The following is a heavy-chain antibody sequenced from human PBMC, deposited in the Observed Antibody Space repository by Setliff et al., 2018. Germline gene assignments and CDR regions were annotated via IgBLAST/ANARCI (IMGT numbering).Heavy chain of an antibody. CDR3: AATGEYGDYDY. CDR1: GDSISAAS. CDR2: VYYSETA. Sequence: SETLSLTCNVSGDSISAASIMAWIRQPPGKGLEFIGYVYYSETAKYNPSLKSRVTISVDASKKQFFLRLTSVIAADTAVYYCAATGEYGDYDYWGQGTLVTVSS. V-gene: IGHV4-59*12. D-gene: IGHD4-17*01. J-gene: IGHJ4*02.